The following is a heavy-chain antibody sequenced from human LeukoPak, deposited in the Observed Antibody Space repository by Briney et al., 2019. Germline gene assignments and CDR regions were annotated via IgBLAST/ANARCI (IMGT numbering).Heavy chain of an antibody. V-gene: IGHV4-39*01. CDR2: IYYSGST. D-gene: IGHD6-13*01. CDR3: ARRPQSGRGIAAAGTPNWFDP. Sequence: PSETLSLTCTVSGGSISSSSHYWGWIRQPPGKGLEWIGSIYYSGSTYYNPSLKSRVTISVDTSKNQFSLKLSSVTAADTAVYYCARRPQSGRGIAAAGTPNWFDPWGQGTLVTVSS. CDR1: GGSISSSSHY. J-gene: IGHJ5*02.